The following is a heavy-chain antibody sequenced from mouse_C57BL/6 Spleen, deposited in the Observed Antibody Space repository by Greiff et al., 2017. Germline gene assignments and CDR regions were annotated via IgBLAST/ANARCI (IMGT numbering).Heavy chain of an antibody. CDR3: ARISTPRSDYAMDY. V-gene: IGHV1-61*01. D-gene: IGHD2-10*02. Sequence: QVQLQQPGAELVRPGSSVKLSCKASGYTFTSYWMDWVKQRPGQGLEWIGNIYPSDSETHYNQKFKDKATLTVDKSSSTAYMQLSSLTSEDSAVYYCARISTPRSDYAMDYWGQGTSVTVSS. CDR1: GYTFTSYW. J-gene: IGHJ4*01. CDR2: IYPSDSET.